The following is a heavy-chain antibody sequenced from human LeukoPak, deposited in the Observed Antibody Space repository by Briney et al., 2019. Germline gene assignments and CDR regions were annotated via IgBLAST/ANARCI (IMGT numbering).Heavy chain of an antibody. D-gene: IGHD5-24*01. CDR2: ISSSSSYT. CDR1: GFTFSDYY. CDR3: ARGGNGYNYALEY. Sequence: PGGSLRLSCAASGFTFSDYYMSWIRQAPGKGLEWVSYISSSSSYTNYADCVKGRFTISRDNAKNSLYLQMNSLRAEDTAIYYCARGGNGYNYALEYWGQGTLVSVSS. V-gene: IGHV3-11*05. J-gene: IGHJ4*02.